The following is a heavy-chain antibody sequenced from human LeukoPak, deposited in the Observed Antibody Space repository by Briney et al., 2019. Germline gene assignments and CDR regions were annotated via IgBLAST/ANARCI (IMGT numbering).Heavy chain of an antibody. V-gene: IGHV3-7*01. CDR2: IKQDGSEI. CDR1: GFTFSSYW. CDR3: ARARIDY. Sequence: PGGSLRLSCSGSGFTFSSYWMTWVRQPPGRGLEWVATIKQDGSEIYYGDSVKGRFTIFRDNVKNSLYLQMNSLRVDDTAVYYCARARIDYWGQGTLVSVSS. J-gene: IGHJ4*02.